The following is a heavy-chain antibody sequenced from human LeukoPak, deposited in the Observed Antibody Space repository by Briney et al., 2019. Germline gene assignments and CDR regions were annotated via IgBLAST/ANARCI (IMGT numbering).Heavy chain of an antibody. J-gene: IGHJ3*02. V-gene: IGHV3-7*01. CDR2: IKEDGSEK. D-gene: IGHD7-27*01. Sequence: GGSLRLSCAASGFTFSSYWMSWVRQAPGKGLEWVANIKEDGSEKYYVDSVKGRFTISRDNAKNSLYLQMNSLRAEDTAVYYCARDNWGSEADIWGQGAMVTVSS. CDR1: GFTFSSYW. CDR3: ARDNWGSEADI.